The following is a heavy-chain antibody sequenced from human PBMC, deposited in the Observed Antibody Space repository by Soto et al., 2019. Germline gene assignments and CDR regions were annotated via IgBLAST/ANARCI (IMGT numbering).Heavy chain of an antibody. CDR3: ARYCSGGGCSSKSLDY. CDR2: ISYTGTT. CDR1: GASISSDAYY. Sequence: SETLSLTCAVSGASISSDAYYWSWIRQHPGKGLEWIGYISYTGTTYYNPSLKSRVTISVDTSKNQFSLKLSSVTAADTAIYYCARYCSGGGCSSKSLDYWGQGALVTVSS. J-gene: IGHJ4*02. V-gene: IGHV4-31*11. D-gene: IGHD2-15*01.